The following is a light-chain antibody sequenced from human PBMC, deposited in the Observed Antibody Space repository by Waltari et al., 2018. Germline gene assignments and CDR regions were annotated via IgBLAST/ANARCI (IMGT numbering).Light chain of an antibody. V-gene: IGLV10-54*04. CDR1: RNTVGDQG. J-gene: IGLJ3*02. CDR3: SAWDRSLSAWV. CDR2: RNS. Sequence: QAGLTQPPSVSKGLGQTATLRCPGNRNTVGDQGTAWLQQHQGHPPKLLSYRNSNRPSGISEKFSTSRSGNTASLTITGLQPEDEADYYCSAWDRSLSAWVFGGGTKLTVL.